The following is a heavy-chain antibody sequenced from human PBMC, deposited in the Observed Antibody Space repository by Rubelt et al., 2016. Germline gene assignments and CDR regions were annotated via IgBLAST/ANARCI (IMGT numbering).Heavy chain of an antibody. CDR3: ARDTVAGDNYYGMDV. Sequence: QAQLVRSGAEVNKPGSSVKVSCTASRGTFSSSAISWVRPPHGQGLAWMGRYIPIFVQHNYAQKFQGRVTMTADESTRTAYRELSSLRSEDTAVYYCARDTVAGDNYYGMDVWGQGTAVTVSS. CDR1: RGTFSSSA. J-gene: IGHJ6*02. CDR2: YIPIFVQH. D-gene: IGHD3-10*01. V-gene: IGHV1-69*01.